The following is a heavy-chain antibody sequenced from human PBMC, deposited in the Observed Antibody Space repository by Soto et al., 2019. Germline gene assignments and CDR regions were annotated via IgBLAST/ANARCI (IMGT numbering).Heavy chain of an antibody. CDR3: ARDLKVYSNYGMDV. D-gene: IGHD4-4*01. CDR1: GFTFSDYY. V-gene: IGHV3-11*01. J-gene: IGHJ6*02. CDR2: ISSSGSTI. Sequence: LRLSCAASGFTFSDYYMSWIRQAPGKGLEWVSYISSSGSTIYYADSVKGRFTISRDNAKNSLYLQMNSLRAEDTAVYYCARDLKVYSNYGMDVWGQGTTVTVSS.